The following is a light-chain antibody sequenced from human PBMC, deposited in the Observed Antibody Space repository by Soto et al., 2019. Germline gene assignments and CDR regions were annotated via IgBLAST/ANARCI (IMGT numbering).Light chain of an antibody. Sequence: DIQMTQSPSSLSASVGDRVTITCRASQSISSYLNWYQQKPGKAPKLLIYAASTLQSGVPSRFSGGGSGTEFTLTIGSLQPEDFTTYYCQQTYSTPRGAFGQGTKVEFK. J-gene: IGKJ1*01. CDR2: AAS. CDR3: QQTYSTPRGA. CDR1: QSISSY. V-gene: IGKV1-39*01.